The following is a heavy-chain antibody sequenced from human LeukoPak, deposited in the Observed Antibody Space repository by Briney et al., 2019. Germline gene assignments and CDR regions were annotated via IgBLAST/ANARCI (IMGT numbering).Heavy chain of an antibody. Sequence: GGSLRLSCAASGFTVSSNCMSWVRQAPGKGLEWVSVIYSGGSTYYADSVKGRFTISRDNSKNTLYLQMNSLRAEDTAVYYCARDSPIVVVPAAIPILYGMDVWGQGTTVTVSS. CDR2: IYSGGST. CDR3: ARDSPIVVVPAAIPILYGMDV. V-gene: IGHV3-53*01. J-gene: IGHJ6*02. CDR1: GFTVSSNC. D-gene: IGHD2-2*01.